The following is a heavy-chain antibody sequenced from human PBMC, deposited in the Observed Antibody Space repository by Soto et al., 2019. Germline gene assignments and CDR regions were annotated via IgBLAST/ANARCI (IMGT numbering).Heavy chain of an antibody. J-gene: IGHJ6*03. CDR1: GGSFSGYY. D-gene: IGHD3-3*01. CDR3: ARKDRTTIFGVVTYYYYYMDV. Sequence: PSETLSLTCAVYGGSFSGYYWSWIRQPPGKGLEWFGEINHSGSTNYNPSLKSRVTISVDTSKNQFSLKLSSVTAADTAVYYCARKDRTTIFGVVTYYYYYMDVWGKGTTVTVSS. V-gene: IGHV4-34*01. CDR2: INHSGST.